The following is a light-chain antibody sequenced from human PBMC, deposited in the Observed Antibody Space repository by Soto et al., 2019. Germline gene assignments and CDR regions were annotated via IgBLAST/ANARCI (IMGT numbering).Light chain of an antibody. V-gene: IGKV3-20*01. CDR2: GAS. CDR3: QQYASSLT. Sequence: EILLTQSPDSLSLSPGDRATLSCRASQSFSSNFVAWYQQKPGQAPRLLIYGASSRATGIPDRFSGSGSGTDFTLTISRLEPEDVAVYYCQQYASSLTFGQGTKVEIK. CDR1: QSFSSNF. J-gene: IGKJ1*01.